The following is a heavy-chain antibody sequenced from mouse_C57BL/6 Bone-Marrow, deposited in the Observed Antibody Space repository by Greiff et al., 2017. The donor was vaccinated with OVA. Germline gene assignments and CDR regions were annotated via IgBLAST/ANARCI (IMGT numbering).Heavy chain of an antibody. Sequence: DEHLVESGGGLVQPKGSLKLSCAASGFSFNTYAMNWVRQAPGKGLEWVARIRSKSNNYATYYADSVKDRFTISRDDSESMLYLQMNNLKTEDTAMYYCVRQGGYALDYWGQGTTLTVSS. CDR3: VRQGGYALDY. CDR2: IRSKSNNYAT. CDR1: GFSFNTYA. D-gene: IGHD2-2*01. V-gene: IGHV10-1*01. J-gene: IGHJ2*01.